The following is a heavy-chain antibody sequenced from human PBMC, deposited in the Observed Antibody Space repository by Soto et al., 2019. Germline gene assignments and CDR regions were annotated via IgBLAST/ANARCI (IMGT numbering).Heavy chain of an antibody. CDR1: GFTLSPYR. J-gene: IGHJ6*02. Sequence: GGSLRLNCAASGFTLSPYRMNWVRQAPGKGLEWVANIKQDGSEKYYVDSVKGRFFISRDNAKNSLYLQINSLRAEDTAVYYCARDADASGWYHYGMDVWGQGTIVTVS. CDR2: IKQDGSEK. V-gene: IGHV3-7*01. CDR3: ARDADASGWYHYGMDV. D-gene: IGHD6-19*01.